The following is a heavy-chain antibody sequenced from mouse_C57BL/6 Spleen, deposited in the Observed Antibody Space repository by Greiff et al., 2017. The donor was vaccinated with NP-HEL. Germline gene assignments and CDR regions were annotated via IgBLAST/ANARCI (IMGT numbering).Heavy chain of an antibody. CDR3: TRYWDYDENYFDY. J-gene: IGHJ2*01. D-gene: IGHD2-4*01. Sequence: QVQLQQSGAELVRPGASVTLSCKASGYTFTDYEMHWVKQTPVHGLEWIGAIDPETGGTAYNQKFKGKAILTADKSSRTAYMELRSLTSEDSAVYYCTRYWDYDENYFDYWGQGTTLTVSS. CDR2: IDPETGGT. CDR1: GYTFTDYE. V-gene: IGHV1-15*01.